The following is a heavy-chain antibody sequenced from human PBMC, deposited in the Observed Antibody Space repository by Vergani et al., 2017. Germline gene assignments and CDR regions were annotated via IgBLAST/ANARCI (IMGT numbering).Heavy chain of an antibody. J-gene: IGHJ6*02. CDR3: TSYYDILTGTYRRYYYGMDV. V-gene: IGHV3-73*01. CDR2: IRSKANSYAT. D-gene: IGHD3-9*01. CDR1: GFTFSSYA. Sequence: EVQLLESGGGLVQPGGSLRLSCAASGFTFSSYAMSWVRQAPGKGLEWVGRIRSKANSYATAYAASVKGRFTISRDDSKNTAYLQMNSLKTEDTAVYYCTSYYDILTGTYRRYYYGMDVWGQGTTVTVSS.